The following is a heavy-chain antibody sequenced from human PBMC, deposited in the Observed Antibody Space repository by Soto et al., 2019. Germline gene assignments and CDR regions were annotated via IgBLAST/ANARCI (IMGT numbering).Heavy chain of an antibody. J-gene: IGHJ4*02. CDR2: IYTSGST. CDR3: AREDYYDSSGYSLDY. D-gene: IGHD3-22*01. CDR1: GGSISSYY. Sequence: SETLSLTCTVSGGSISSYYWSLIRQPAGKGLEWIGRIYTSGSTNYNPSLKSRVTMSVDTSKNQFSLKLSSVTAADTAVYYCAREDYYDSSGYSLDYWGKGTLVTVSS. V-gene: IGHV4-4*07.